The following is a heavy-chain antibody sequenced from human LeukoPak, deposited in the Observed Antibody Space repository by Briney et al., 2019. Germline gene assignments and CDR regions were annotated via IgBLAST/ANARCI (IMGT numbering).Heavy chain of an antibody. CDR2: ISGSGGST. V-gene: IGHV3-23*01. CDR1: GFTFSSYA. D-gene: IGHD3-10*01. CDR3: AKDRDYYGSGSYGPFDY. J-gene: IGHJ4*02. Sequence: GGSLRLSCAASGFTFSSYAMSWVRQAPGKGLEWVSAISGSGGSTYYADSVKGRFTISRDNSKNTLYLQMNSLRAEDTAVYYCAKDRDYYGSGSYGPFDYWGQGTLVTVSS.